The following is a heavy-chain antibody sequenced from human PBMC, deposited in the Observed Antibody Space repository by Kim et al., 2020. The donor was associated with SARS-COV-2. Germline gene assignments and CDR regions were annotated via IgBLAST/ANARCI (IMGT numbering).Heavy chain of an antibody. V-gene: IGHV4-34*01. J-gene: IGHJ4*02. CDR3: ARGFGATAYYFDY. D-gene: IGHD3-10*01. Sequence: DCSPSLKSRVTISGDTSKKQCSLKLTSVTAANTAVYYCARGFGATAYYFDYWGQGTLVSVSS.